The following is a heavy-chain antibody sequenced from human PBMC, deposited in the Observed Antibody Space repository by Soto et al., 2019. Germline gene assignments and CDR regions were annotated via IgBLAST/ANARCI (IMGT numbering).Heavy chain of an antibody. V-gene: IGHV1-69*04. D-gene: IGHD2-15*01. CDR1: GGTLSSYT. CDR3: TRDKGYCSDTRCPDFDY. J-gene: IGHJ4*02. CDR2: VIPNLGVT. Sequence: SVKVSCKASGGTLSSYTFSWVRQAPGQGLEWMGRVIPNLGVTNYAKKFQGRFTIVVDTSTSTAYMELNSLRYEDTAVYYCTRDKGYCSDTRCPDFDYWGQGTLVTVSS.